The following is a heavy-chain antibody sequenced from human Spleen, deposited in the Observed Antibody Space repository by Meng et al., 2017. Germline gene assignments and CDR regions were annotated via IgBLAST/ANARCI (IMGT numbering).Heavy chain of an antibody. CDR1: GYNFISDW. Sequence: VSCKGSGYNFISDWIGWVRQMPGKGLEWMGIIHPGDSDTIYSPSFQGQVTISADKSIRTAYLQLISLNASDTAMYYCASRSKIGFSYGIYDAFDMWAKGTMAT. CDR2: IHPGDSDT. V-gene: IGHV5-51*01. J-gene: IGHJ3*02. CDR3: ASRSKIGFSYGIYDAFDM. D-gene: IGHD5-12*01.